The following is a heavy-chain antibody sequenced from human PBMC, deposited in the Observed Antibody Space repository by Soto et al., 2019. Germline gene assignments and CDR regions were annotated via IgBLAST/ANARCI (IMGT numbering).Heavy chain of an antibody. CDR2: FDPEDGET. D-gene: IGHD1-1*01. Sequence: QVQLVQSGAEVKKPGASVKVSCKVSGYTLTELSMHWVRQAPGKGLEWMGGFDPEDGETIYAQKFQGRVTMPEDTSTDTAYMELSSLRSEDTAVYYCVWYNWNVAYGFDPWGQGTLVTVSS. CDR1: GYTLTELS. J-gene: IGHJ5*02. V-gene: IGHV1-24*01. CDR3: VWYNWNVAYGFDP.